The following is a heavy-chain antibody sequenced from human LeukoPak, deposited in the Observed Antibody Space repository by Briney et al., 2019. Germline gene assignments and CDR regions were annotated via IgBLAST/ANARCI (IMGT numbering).Heavy chain of an antibody. D-gene: IGHD4-23*01. CDR2: IIPIFGTA. Sequence: SVKVSCKASGGTFSSYAISWVRQAPGQGLEWMGGIIPIFGTANYAQKFQGRVTITTDESTSTAYMELSSLRSEDTAVYYCATTPPYGGKVWWFDPWGQGTLVTVSS. J-gene: IGHJ5*02. V-gene: IGHV1-69*05. CDR1: GGTFSSYA. CDR3: ATTPPYGGKVWWFDP.